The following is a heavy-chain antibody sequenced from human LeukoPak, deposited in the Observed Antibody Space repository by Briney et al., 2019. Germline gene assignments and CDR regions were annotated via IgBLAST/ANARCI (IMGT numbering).Heavy chain of an antibody. V-gene: IGHV3-7*01. CDR2: IKQDGSEK. Sequence: GGSLRLSCAASGFTFSSYWMSWVRQAPGKGLEWVANIKQDGSEKYYVDSVKGRFTISRDNAKNSLYLQMNSLRAEDTAVYYCARSLFWDILAPGAFDIWGQGTMVTVSS. CDR1: GFTFSSYW. CDR3: ARSLFWDILAPGAFDI. D-gene: IGHD3-9*01. J-gene: IGHJ3*02.